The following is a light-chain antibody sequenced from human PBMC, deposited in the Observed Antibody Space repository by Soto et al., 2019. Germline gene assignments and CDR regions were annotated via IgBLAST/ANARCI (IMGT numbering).Light chain of an antibody. Sequence: QSVLTQSSSASASLGSSVKLTCTLSSGHSTNIIAWHQQQPGKAPRYLMKLEGTGSQNKGSGVSDRFSGSSSGADHYLTISNLRFEDEADYYCETWDTNTRVFGGGTKVTVL. V-gene: IGLV4-60*02. CDR2: LEGTGSQ. CDR3: ETWDTNTRV. CDR1: SGHSTNI. J-gene: IGLJ3*02.